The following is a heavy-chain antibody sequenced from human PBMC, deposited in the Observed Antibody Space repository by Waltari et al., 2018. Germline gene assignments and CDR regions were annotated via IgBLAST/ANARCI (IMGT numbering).Heavy chain of an antibody. J-gene: IGHJ4*02. Sequence: QVQLVQSGAEVKKPGSSVKVSCKASGGTFSSYAISWVRQAPGQGLEWMGGIIPIFGTANYAQKFQGRVTITADESTSTAYMELSSLRSEDTAVYYCARSLWMGSGGSRGYYFDYWGQGTLVTVSS. V-gene: IGHV1-69*13. D-gene: IGHD2-15*01. CDR3: ARSLWMGSGGSRGYYFDY. CDR2: IIPIFGTA. CDR1: GGTFSSYA.